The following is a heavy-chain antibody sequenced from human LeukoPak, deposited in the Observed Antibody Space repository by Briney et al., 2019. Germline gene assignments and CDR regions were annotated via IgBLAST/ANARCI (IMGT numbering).Heavy chain of an antibody. CDR2: IRYDGSNK. V-gene: IGHV3-30*02. Sequence: GGSLRLSCAASGFTFSSYGMHWVRQAPGKGLEWVAFIRYDGSNKYYADSVKGRFTISRDNSKNTLYLQMNSLRAEDTAVYYCAKSAELRFLEWLFNFDYWGQGTLVTVSS. D-gene: IGHD3-3*01. CDR3: AKSAELRFLEWLFNFDY. CDR1: GFTFSSYG. J-gene: IGHJ4*02.